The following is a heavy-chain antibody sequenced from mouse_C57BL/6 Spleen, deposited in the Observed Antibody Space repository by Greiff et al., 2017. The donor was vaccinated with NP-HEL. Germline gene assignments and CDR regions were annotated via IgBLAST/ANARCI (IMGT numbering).Heavy chain of an antibody. V-gene: IGHV5-6*01. D-gene: IGHD2-5*01. CDR2: ISSGGSYT. Sequence: EVQGVESGGDLVKPGGSLKLSCAASGFTFSSYGMSWVRQTPDKRLEWVATISSGGSYTYYPDSVKGRFTISRDNAKNTLYLQMSSLKSEDTAMYYCAINLYSNYAYNAMDYWGKGTSVTVSS. CDR1: GFTFSSYG. J-gene: IGHJ4*01. CDR3: AINLYSNYAYNAMDY.